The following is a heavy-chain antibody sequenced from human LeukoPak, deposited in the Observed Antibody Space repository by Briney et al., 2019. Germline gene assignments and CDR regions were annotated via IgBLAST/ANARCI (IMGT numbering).Heavy chain of an antibody. CDR1: GGTFISHE. Sequence: GASVKASCKASGGTFISHEISWVRQAPGQGLEWMGGITPMFGIAKYAQKFQGRVTISAVESMSTVHMELSSLRSEDTAKYYCARGWLADSTVVTPYNYWGQGTVVTVSS. D-gene: IGHD4-23*01. J-gene: IGHJ4*02. CDR3: ARGWLADSTVVTPYNY. V-gene: IGHV1-69*13. CDR2: ITPMFGIA.